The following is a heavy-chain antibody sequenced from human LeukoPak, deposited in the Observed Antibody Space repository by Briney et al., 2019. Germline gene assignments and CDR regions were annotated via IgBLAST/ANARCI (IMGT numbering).Heavy chain of an antibody. D-gene: IGHD3-22*01. CDR2: MYDSGAT. Sequence: PGGSLRLSCVASGFTVSDNYLSWVRQAPGKGLEWVSVMYDSGATFYADSVKGRFTISRDNSKNILYLQLNSLTAEDTAVYYCATSSHSYYYDSSGYMAFDYWGQGTLVTVSS. V-gene: IGHV3-53*01. CDR3: ATSSHSYYYDSSGYMAFDY. CDR1: GFTVSDNY. J-gene: IGHJ4*02.